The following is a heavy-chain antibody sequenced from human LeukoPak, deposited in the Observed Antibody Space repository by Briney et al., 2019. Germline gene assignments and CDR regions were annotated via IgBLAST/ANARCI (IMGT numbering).Heavy chain of an antibody. J-gene: IGHJ6*03. V-gene: IGHV1-69*13. CDR3: ATGATVTRKNYYYYMDV. CDR1: GGTFSSYA. Sequence: GASVKVSCKASGGTFSSYAISWVRQAPGQGLEWMGGIIPIFGTANYAQKFQGRVTITADESTSTAYMELSSLRSEDTAVYYCATGATVTRKNYYYYMDVWGKGTTVTISS. D-gene: IGHD4-17*01. CDR2: IIPIFGTA.